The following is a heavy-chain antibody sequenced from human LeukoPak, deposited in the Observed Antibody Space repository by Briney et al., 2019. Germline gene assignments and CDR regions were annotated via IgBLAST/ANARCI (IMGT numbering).Heavy chain of an antibody. CDR2: IYYSGST. V-gene: IGHV4-61*01. CDR3: ARVAPYIAAAGKGQNAYYYYYYMDV. CDR1: GGSISSSSYY. Sequence: SETLSLTCTVSGGSISSSSYYWSWIRQPPGKGLEWIGYIYYSGSTNYNPSLKSRVTISVDTSKNQFSLKLSSVTAADTAVYYCARVAPYIAAAGKGQNAYYYYYYMDVWGKGTTVTISS. J-gene: IGHJ6*03. D-gene: IGHD6-13*01.